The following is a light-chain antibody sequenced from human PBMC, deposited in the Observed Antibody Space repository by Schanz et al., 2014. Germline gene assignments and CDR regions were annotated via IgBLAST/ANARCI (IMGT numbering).Light chain of an antibody. CDR3: QHRSNWPLT. CDR2: DVS. J-gene: IGKJ4*01. V-gene: IGKV3-11*01. CDR1: QSVSSN. Sequence: EIVMTQSPATLSVSPGRRATLSCRASQSVSSNLAWYQQKPGQAPRLLIYDVSNRATGIPARFSGSGSGTDFTLTISSLEPEDFAVYYCQHRSNWPLTFGGGTKVEIK.